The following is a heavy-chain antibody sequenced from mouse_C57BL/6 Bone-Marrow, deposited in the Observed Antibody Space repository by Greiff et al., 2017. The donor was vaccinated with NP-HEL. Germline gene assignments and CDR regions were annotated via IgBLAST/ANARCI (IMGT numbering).Heavy chain of an antibody. J-gene: IGHJ2*01. Sequence: EVQLQQSGPELVKPGASVKISCKASGYTFTDYYMNWVKQSHGKSLEWIGDINPNNGGTSYNQKFKGKATLTVDKSSSTAYMELRSLTSEDSAVYYCARTGSNWDAYYFDYWGQGTTLTVSS. CDR2: INPNNGGT. V-gene: IGHV1-26*01. CDR3: ARTGSNWDAYYFDY. CDR1: GYTFTDYY. D-gene: IGHD4-1*01.